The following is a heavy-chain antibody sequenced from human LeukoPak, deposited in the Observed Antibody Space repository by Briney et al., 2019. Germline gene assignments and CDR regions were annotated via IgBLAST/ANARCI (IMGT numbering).Heavy chain of an antibody. J-gene: IGHJ4*02. CDR1: GYTFTNYW. V-gene: IGHV5-51*01. CDR3: ARAGYSNRWDGVDY. Sequence: LGASLQISCKGSGYTFTNYWIGWVRQMPGKGLEFMGIIYPGDSDTRYSPSFQGQVTISVDKSINTAYLQWSSLKASDSAMYYCARAGYSNRWDGVDYWGQGTLVTVSS. D-gene: IGHD2/OR15-2a*01. CDR2: IYPGDSDT.